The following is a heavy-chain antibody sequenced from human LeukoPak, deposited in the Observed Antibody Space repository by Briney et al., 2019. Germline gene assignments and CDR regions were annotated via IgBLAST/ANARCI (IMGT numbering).Heavy chain of an antibody. D-gene: IGHD3-22*01. CDR3: ARGRRDSSGFAY. CDR1: GGSISSYY. V-gene: IGHV4-59*01. J-gene: IGHJ4*02. Sequence: SETLSLICTVSGGSISSYYWSWIRQPPGKGLEWIGYIYYSGSTNYNPSLKSRVTISVDTSKNQFSLKLSSVTAADTAVYYCARGRRDSSGFAYWGQGTLVTVSS. CDR2: IYYSGST.